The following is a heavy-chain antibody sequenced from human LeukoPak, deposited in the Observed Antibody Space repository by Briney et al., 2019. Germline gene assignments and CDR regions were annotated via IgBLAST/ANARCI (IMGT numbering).Heavy chain of an antibody. Sequence: GGSLRLSCAASGFIVSGNFMSWVRQAPGKGLEWVSSIYSAGSTNYADSVKGRFTISRDNSRNTLYLQMNSLRTEDTAVYYCARDLLVRGKPYHWSPWGQGTLVTVSS. CDR1: GFIVSGNF. D-gene: IGHD3-10*01. CDR2: IYSAGST. J-gene: IGHJ5*02. V-gene: IGHV3-66*01. CDR3: ARDLLVRGKPYHWSP.